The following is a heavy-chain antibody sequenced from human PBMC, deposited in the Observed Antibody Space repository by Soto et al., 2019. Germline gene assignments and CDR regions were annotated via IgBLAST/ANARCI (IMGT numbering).Heavy chain of an antibody. D-gene: IGHD6-19*01. CDR2: ISDDGSIK. CDR3: AKDLSSGWALDY. V-gene: IGHV3-30*18. J-gene: IGHJ4*02. Sequence: PGGSLRLSCAASGFTFKNNGMHWVRQAPGKGLEWVAFISDDGSIKSYADSVKGRFTISRDNSENTLYLQMNSLRVEDTALYYCAKDLSSGWALDYWGQGTLVTVSS. CDR1: GFTFKNNG.